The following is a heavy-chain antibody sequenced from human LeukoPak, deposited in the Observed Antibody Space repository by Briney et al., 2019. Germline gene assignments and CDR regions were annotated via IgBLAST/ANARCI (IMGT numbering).Heavy chain of an antibody. CDR1: GYSISSGYY. CDR3: ARDPDLRYGDYGIDY. V-gene: IGHV4-38-2*02. Sequence: PSETLSLTCTVSGYSISSGYYWGWIRQPPGKGLEWIGSIYHSGSTYYNPSLKSRVTISVDTSKNQFSLKLSSVTAADTAVYYCARDPDLRYGDYGIDYWGQGTLVTVSS. CDR2: IYHSGST. J-gene: IGHJ4*02. D-gene: IGHD4-17*01.